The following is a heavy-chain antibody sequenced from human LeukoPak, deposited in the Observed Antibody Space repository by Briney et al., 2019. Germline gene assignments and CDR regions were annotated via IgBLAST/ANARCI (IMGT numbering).Heavy chain of an antibody. V-gene: IGHV3-23*01. CDR3: AKGGCSSTSCYGEVYYYYMDV. J-gene: IGHJ6*03. CDR1: GFTFSTYG. CDR2: ISASGGST. D-gene: IGHD2-2*01. Sequence: GGSLRLSCAASGFTFSTYGMTWVRQAPGKGLEWLSLISASGGSTYYADSVKGRFTISRDNSKNTLYLQMNSLRAEDTAVYYCAKGGCSSTSCYGEVYYYYMDVWGKGTTVTVSS.